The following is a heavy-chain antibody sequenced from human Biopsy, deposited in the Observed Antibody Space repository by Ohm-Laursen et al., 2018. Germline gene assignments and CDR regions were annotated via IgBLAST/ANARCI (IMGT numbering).Heavy chain of an antibody. Sequence: SDTLSLTCTVSGGSISNNIYYWGWIRQPPGKGLEWIGSIFYRGSTHYKPSLKSRVNISVDTSKNKFSLKLIFVTAADTAVYYCARDYDTSGYYYVSWGQGTLVTVSS. CDR3: ARDYDTSGYYYVS. D-gene: IGHD3-22*01. J-gene: IGHJ5*02. CDR2: IFYRGST. CDR1: GGSISNNIYY. V-gene: IGHV4-39*01.